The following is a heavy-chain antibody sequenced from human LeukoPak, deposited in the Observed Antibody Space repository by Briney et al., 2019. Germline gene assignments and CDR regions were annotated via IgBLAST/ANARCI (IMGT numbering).Heavy chain of an antibody. D-gene: IGHD3-16*01. V-gene: IGHV3-66*01. CDR1: GFTVSSNY. CDR3: AKDIKIGDTTTWIDAFDA. CDR2: IYSGGST. J-gene: IGHJ3*01. Sequence: GGSLRLSCAASGFTVSSNYMSWVRQAPGKGLEWVSVIYSGGSTYYADSVKGRFTISRDTSRNTLYLQMHSLRVEDTAIYYCAKDIKIGDTTTWIDAFDAWGPGTMVAVTS.